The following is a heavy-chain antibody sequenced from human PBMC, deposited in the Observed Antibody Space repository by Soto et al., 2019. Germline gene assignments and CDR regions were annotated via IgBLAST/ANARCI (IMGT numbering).Heavy chain of an antibody. Sequence: SETLSLTCAVSGYPISSGYHWGWIRQPPGKGLEWIGSIFHSGSTYYNPSLKSRVAISVDTPKNQISLKLSSVTAADTAVYYCAREWKQDYYYDGMDVWGQGTTVTVSS. V-gene: IGHV4-38-2*02. CDR2: IFHSGST. J-gene: IGHJ6*02. CDR3: AREWKQDYYYDGMDV. D-gene: IGHD1-1*01. CDR1: GYPISSGYH.